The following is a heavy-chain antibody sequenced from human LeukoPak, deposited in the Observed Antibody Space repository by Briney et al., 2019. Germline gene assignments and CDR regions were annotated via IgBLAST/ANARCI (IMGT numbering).Heavy chain of an antibody. D-gene: IGHD6-6*01. V-gene: IGHV4-59*12. J-gene: IGHJ4*02. CDR1: GGSISSYY. CDR2: GST. Sequence: RASETLSLTCTVSGGSISSYYWSWIRQPPGKGLEWIGSGSTYYNPSLKSRVTISVDTSKNQFSLKLSSVTAADTAVYYCARSKQLPPETGFDYWGQGTLVTVSS. CDR3: ARSKQLPPETGFDY.